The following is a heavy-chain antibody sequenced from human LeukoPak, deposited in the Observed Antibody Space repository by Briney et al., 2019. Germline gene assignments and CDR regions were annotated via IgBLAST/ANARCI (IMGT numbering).Heavy chain of an antibody. D-gene: IGHD1-26*01. CDR2: ISSSSSYI. CDR1: GFTFSSYS. V-gene: IGHV3-21*01. Sequence: GGSLRLSCAASGFTFSSYSVNWVRQAPGKGLEWVSSISSSSSYIYYADSVKGRFTISRDNAKNSLYLQMNSLRAEDTAVYYCARDRLVGATTVVYWGQGTLVTVSS. CDR3: ARDRLVGATTVVY. J-gene: IGHJ4*02.